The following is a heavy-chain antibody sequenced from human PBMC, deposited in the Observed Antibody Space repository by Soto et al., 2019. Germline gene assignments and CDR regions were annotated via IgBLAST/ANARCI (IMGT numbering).Heavy chain of an antibody. D-gene: IGHD3-10*01. V-gene: IGHV4-39*01. CDR3: ARLYYYGSGSYYILSGYFDY. J-gene: IGHJ4*02. Sequence: QLQLQESGPGLVKPSETLSLTCTVSGGSISSSSYYWGWIRQPPGKGLEWIGRIYYSGSTYYNPSLKSRVTISVDTSKNQFSLKLSSVTAADTAVYYCARLYYYGSGSYYILSGYFDYWGQGTLVTVSS. CDR2: IYYSGST. CDR1: GGSISSSSYY.